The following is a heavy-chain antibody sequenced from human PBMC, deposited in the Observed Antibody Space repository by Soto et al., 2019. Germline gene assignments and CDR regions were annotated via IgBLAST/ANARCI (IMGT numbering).Heavy chain of an antibody. Sequence: EVQLVESGGVSVQPGGSLRLSCTASGFTLSNYWMHWVRQAPGKGLVWVSRINTDGSTTTYADSVKGRFTIAIDNAKNTLNLQMNSLRDEDTAVYYCVRIRRGDGYTFGYWGQGTLVTVSS. V-gene: IGHV3-74*01. J-gene: IGHJ4*02. CDR3: VRIRRGDGYTFGY. CDR1: GFTLSNYW. CDR2: INTDGSTT. D-gene: IGHD5-12*01.